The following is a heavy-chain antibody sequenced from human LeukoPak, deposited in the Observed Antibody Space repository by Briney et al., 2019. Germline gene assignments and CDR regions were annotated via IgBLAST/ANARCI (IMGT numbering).Heavy chain of an antibody. CDR3: AKCEWFGELRYYFDY. Sequence: GGSLRLSCAASGFTFSNYWMDWVRQAPGKGLVWVSRIQGDGSDTTYADSVKGRFTISRDNAKNTVYLEMNSLREEDTAVYYCAKCEWFGELRYYFDYWGQGTLVTVSS. D-gene: IGHD3-10*01. CDR1: GFTFSNYW. CDR2: IQGDGSDT. J-gene: IGHJ4*02. V-gene: IGHV3-74*01.